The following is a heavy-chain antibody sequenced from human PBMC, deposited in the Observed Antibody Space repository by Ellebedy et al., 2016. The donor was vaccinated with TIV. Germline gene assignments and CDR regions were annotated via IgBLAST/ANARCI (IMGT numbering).Heavy chain of an antibody. J-gene: IGHJ4*02. V-gene: IGHV4-34*01. D-gene: IGHD3-10*01. CDR2: ITPSGTT. CDR1: GGSFSGYF. Sequence: MPSETLSLTCAVYGGSFSGYFWSWIRQPPGKGLAWIGEITPSGTTHYNPSVKSRVTILVDTPNKQLSLRLTAVTAADTAVYYCARARGQYLYGSGSYFTNWGQGEMVTVSS. CDR3: ARARGQYLYGSGSYFTN.